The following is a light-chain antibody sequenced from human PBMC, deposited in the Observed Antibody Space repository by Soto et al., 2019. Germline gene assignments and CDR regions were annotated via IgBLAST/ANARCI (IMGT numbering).Light chain of an antibody. Sequence: EIVLTQSPGTLSLSPGERATLSCRASQSVSNSYLAWYQQKPGQAPRLLIYGASSRATGIPARFSGSGSGTDFALTISRLEPEDFAVYHCQQYGGSPWTFGQGTKVELK. J-gene: IGKJ1*01. CDR1: QSVSNSY. CDR3: QQYGGSPWT. CDR2: GAS. V-gene: IGKV3-20*01.